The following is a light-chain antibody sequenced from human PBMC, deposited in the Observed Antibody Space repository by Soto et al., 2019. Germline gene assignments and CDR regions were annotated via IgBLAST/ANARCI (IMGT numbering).Light chain of an antibody. CDR1: QSVSSN. Sequence: EIVMTQSPATLSVSPGERATLSCRASQSVSSNLAWYQQKPGQAPRLLIYGASTRATGIPARFSGSGSGTELTLTVSSLESEDFAVYYCQQYNNWARTFGQGTKVEI. CDR3: QQYNNWART. J-gene: IGKJ1*01. V-gene: IGKV3-15*01. CDR2: GAS.